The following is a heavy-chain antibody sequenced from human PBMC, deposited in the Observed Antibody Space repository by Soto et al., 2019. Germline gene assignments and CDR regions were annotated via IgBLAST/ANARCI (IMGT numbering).Heavy chain of an antibody. CDR1: GFSLTTSGLV. D-gene: IGHD3-10*01. CDR3: AHSRSYYHASGSRIYFAP. J-gene: IGHJ5*02. V-gene: IGHV2-5*02. CDR2: IYWDDDK. Sequence: QITLKESGPTLVKPTQTLTLTCTFSGFSLTTSGLVVGWIRQPPGKALEWLALIYWDDDKRYSPSLKSRLTIFKDTSKNQVVLTMTNMDPVDTGTYYCAHSRSYYHASGSRIYFAPWGQGTLVTVSS.